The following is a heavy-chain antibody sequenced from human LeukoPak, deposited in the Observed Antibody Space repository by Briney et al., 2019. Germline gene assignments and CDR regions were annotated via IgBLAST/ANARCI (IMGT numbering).Heavy chain of an antibody. CDR2: INPSGGST. CDR3: ARDSYSGGCWFDP. Sequence: ASVKVSCKASGYTFTSYYMHWVRQAPGQGLEWMGIINPSGGSTSYAQKFQGRVTMTRDTSTSTVYMELSSLRSVDTAVYYCARDSYSGGCWFDPWGQGTLVTVSS. V-gene: IGHV1-46*01. CDR1: GYTFTSYY. D-gene: IGHD6-19*01. J-gene: IGHJ5*02.